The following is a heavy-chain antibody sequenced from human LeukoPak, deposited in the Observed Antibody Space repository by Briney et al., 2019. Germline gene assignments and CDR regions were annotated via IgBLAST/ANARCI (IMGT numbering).Heavy chain of an antibody. CDR2: IIPIFGTA. CDR3: ARDPPGVPAAAYYYYGMDV. CDR1: GGTFSSYA. V-gene: IGHV1-69*13. J-gene: IGHJ6*04. Sequence: ASVKVYCKASGGTFSSYAISWVRQAPGQGLEWMGGIIPIFGTANYAQKFQGRVTITADESTSTAYMELSSLRSEDTAVYYCARDPPGVPAAAYYYYGMDVWGKGTTVTVSS. D-gene: IGHD2-2*01.